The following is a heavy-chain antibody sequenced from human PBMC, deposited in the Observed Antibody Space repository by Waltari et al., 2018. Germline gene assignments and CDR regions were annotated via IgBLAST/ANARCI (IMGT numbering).Heavy chain of an antibody. D-gene: IGHD2-2*01. CDR2: INHSGST. CDR1: GGSFSGYY. Sequence: QVQLQQWGAGLLKPSETLSLTCAVYGGSFSGYYWSWIRQPPGKGLEWIGEINHSGSTNYNPSLKSRVTISVDTSKNQFSLKLSSVTAADTAVYYCARGDTDIVVVPAAAGGDYYYYYMDVWSKGTTVTISS. J-gene: IGHJ6*03. V-gene: IGHV4-34*01. CDR3: ARGDTDIVVVPAAAGGDYYYYYMDV.